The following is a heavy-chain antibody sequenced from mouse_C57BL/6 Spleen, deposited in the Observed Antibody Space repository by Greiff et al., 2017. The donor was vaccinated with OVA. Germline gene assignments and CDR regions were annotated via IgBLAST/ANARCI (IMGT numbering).Heavy chain of an antibody. CDR2: LYWDDDK. CDR3: ARRRDHLKDYAMDY. CDR1: GFSLSTSGMG. J-gene: IGHJ4*01. Sequence: QVTLKVCGPGLLPSSQTLSLTCSFSGFSLSTSGMGVSWLRQPSGKGLEWLAHLYWDDDKRSNPSLKSRLTISKDTSRNQVFLKITSVDTADTATYYCARRRDHLKDYAMDYWGQGTSVTVSS. V-gene: IGHV8-12*01.